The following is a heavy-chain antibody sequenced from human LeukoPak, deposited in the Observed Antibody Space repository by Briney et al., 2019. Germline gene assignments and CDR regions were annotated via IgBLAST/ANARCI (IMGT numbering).Heavy chain of an antibody. V-gene: IGHV1-8*01. J-gene: IGHJ4*02. CDR3: ARVFNSLIATTSTVEY. CDR2: MNTNTGNT. Sequence: EASVKVSCKASGYTFTSDDIIWVRQATGQGLEWMGWMNTNTGNTDFAQKFQGRITMTRNTSISTAYMELSSLGSEDTAVYYCARVFNSLIATTSTVEYWGQGTLVTVSS. CDR1: GYTFTSDD. D-gene: IGHD6-13*01.